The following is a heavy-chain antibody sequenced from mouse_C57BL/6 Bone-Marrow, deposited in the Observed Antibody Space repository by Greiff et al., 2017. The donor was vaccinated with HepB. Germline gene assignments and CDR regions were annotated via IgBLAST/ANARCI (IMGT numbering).Heavy chain of an antibody. J-gene: IGHJ2*01. D-gene: IGHD1-1*01. Sequence: QVQLQQPGAELVKPGASVKLSCKASGYTFTSYWMQWVKQRPGQGLEWIGEIDPSDSYTNYNQKFKGKATLTVDTSSSTAYMQLSSLTSEDSAVYYCAFITTVVAAPYFDYWGQGTTLTVSS. CDR1: GYTFTSYW. CDR2: IDPSDSYT. V-gene: IGHV1-50*01. CDR3: AFITTVVAAPYFDY.